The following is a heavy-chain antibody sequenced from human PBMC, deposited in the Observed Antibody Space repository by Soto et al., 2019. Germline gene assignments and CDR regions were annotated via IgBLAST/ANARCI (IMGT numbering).Heavy chain of an antibody. CDR1: GGTFSSYT. CDR3: ARAHMVRGVIPFDY. V-gene: IGHV1-69*02. Sequence: QVQLVQSGAEVKKPGSSVKVSCKASGGTFSSYTISWVRQAPGQGLEWMGRIIPILGIANYAQKFPGRVTITADKSTSTAYMELSSLRSEDTAVYYCARAHMVRGVIPFDYWGQGTLVTVSS. CDR2: IIPILGIA. J-gene: IGHJ4*02. D-gene: IGHD3-10*01.